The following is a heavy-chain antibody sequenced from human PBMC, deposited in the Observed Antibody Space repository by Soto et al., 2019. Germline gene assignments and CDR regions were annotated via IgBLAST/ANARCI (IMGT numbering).Heavy chain of an antibody. CDR1: GFTFSSYA. V-gene: IGHV3-23*01. Sequence: EVQLLESGGGLVQPGGSLRLSCAASGFTFSSYAMRWVRQAPGKGLECVSAISGSGNNTYYADSVKGRFTISRDNSKNNLYLQVSSLRAEETAVYYCAKSAGTGWFPGYWGQGDLVTVSS. CDR2: ISGSGNNT. J-gene: IGHJ4*02. D-gene: IGHD2-15*01. CDR3: AKSAGTGWFPGY.